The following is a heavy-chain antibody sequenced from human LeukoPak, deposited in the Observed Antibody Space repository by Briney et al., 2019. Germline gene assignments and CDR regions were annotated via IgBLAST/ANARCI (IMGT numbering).Heavy chain of an antibody. CDR1: GDSISRSSYY. V-gene: IGHV4-39*01. D-gene: IGHD3-22*01. Sequence: TSETLSLTCTVSGDSISRSSYYGGWIRQPPGKGLEWIGSIYYSGTTYYNASLKSRVTISVDTSKNQFSLKLNSVTAADTAVYYCAATFYFDTTGFSGSDFWGQGTLVTVSS. J-gene: IGHJ4*02. CDR2: IYYSGTT. CDR3: AATFYFDTTGFSGSDF.